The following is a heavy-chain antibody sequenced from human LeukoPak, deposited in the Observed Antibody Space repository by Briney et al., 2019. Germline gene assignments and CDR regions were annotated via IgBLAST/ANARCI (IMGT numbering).Heavy chain of an antibody. J-gene: IGHJ1*01. V-gene: IGHV4-4*09. CDR3: ARGGNSALQH. CDR1: GGSISTYY. Sequence: SETLSLTCTVSGGSISTYYWSWIRQPPGKGLEWIGYIYTSGITNYNPSLKRRVTLSVDTSKNEFSLKLSSMTAADTAVYYCARGGNSALQHWGQGTLVTVFS. CDR2: IYTSGIT. D-gene: IGHD4-23*01.